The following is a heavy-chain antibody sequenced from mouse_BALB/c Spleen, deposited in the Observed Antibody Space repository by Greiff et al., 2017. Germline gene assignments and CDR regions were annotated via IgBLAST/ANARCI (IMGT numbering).Heavy chain of an antibody. Sequence: EVKLQESGGGLVKPGGSLKLSCAASGFTFSDYYMYWVRQTPEKRLEWVATISDGGSYTYYPDSVKGRFTISRDNAKNNLYLQMSSLKSEDTAMYYCARGDYGSTYLDYWGQGTTLTVSS. V-gene: IGHV5-4*02. CDR3: ARGDYGSTYLDY. CDR2: ISDGGSYT. D-gene: IGHD1-1*01. J-gene: IGHJ2*01. CDR1: GFTFSDYY.